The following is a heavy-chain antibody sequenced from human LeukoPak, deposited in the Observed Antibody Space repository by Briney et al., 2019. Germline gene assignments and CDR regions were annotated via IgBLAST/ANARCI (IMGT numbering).Heavy chain of an antibody. V-gene: IGHV4-39*01. Sequence: SETLSLTCTVSGGSISSNNYFWGWIRQPPGKGLEWIGSIYDSGSTYYNPSLKSRATISVDTSKNQFSLKLNSVTAADTAVYYCARRMFGSNDAFDIWGQGTMVTVSS. CDR2: IYDSGST. CDR1: GGSISSNNYF. CDR3: ARRMFGSNDAFDI. D-gene: IGHD3-3*01. J-gene: IGHJ3*02.